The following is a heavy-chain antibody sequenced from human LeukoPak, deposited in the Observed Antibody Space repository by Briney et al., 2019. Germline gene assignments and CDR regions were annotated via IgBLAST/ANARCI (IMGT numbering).Heavy chain of an antibody. D-gene: IGHD2-15*01. J-gene: IGHJ3*02. CDR1: GGSFSGYY. Sequence: SETLSLTCAVYGGSFSGYYWSWIRQPPGKGLEWIGEINHSRSTNYNPSLKSRVTISVDTSKNQFSLKLSSVTAEDTAVYYCARVSQYCTGGSCYSHDAFDIWGQGTMVTVSP. CDR3: ARVSQYCTGGSCYSHDAFDI. V-gene: IGHV4-34*01. CDR2: INHSRST.